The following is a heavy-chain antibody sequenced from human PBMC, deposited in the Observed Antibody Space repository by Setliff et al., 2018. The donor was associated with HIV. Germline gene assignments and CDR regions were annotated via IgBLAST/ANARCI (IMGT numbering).Heavy chain of an antibody. J-gene: IGHJ4*02. V-gene: IGHV3-15*01. CDR3: TTDPPDTFGGVIVTDY. D-gene: IGHD3-16*02. Sequence: LRLSCASPGFTFRSYAMSWVRQAPGKGLEWVGRSKSKTDGGTTDYAAPVKGRFTISRDDSKNTLYLQMNSLKTEDTAVYYCTTDPPDTFGGVIVTDYWGQGTLVTVSS. CDR1: GFTFRSYA. CDR2: SKSKTDGGTT.